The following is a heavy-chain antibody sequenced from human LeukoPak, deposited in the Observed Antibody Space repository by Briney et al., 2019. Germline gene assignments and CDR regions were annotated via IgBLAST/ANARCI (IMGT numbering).Heavy chain of an antibody. CDR1: SGSISSNY. V-gene: IGHV4-4*07. CDR3: ARESGGYRPLDY. J-gene: IGHJ4*02. Sequence: SETLSLTCTVSSGSISSNYWTWIRQPAGKGLEWIGRMYASGTTNYNPSLKSRVTMSVDTSKNQFSLKLSSVTAADTAMYYCARESGGYRPLDYWGQGTPVTVSS. CDR2: MYASGTT. D-gene: IGHD1-26*01.